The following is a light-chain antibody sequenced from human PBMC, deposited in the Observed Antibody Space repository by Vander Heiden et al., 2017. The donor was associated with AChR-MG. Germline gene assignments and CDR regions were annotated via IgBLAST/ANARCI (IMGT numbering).Light chain of an antibody. Sequence: QSVLTQPPSASGTPGQRVTISCSGSNSNIGSNTVNWYQQLPGTAPKLLIYNNNQRPSGVPDRFSGSKSGTSASLAISGLQSEDEAHYYCAAWDDSLNGLVVFGGGTQVTVL. CDR3: AAWDDSLNGLVV. CDR1: NSNIGSNT. V-gene: IGLV1-44*01. CDR2: NNN. J-gene: IGLJ2*01.